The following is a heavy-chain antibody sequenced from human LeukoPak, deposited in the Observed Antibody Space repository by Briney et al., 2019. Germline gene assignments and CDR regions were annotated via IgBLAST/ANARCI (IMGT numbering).Heavy chain of an antibody. Sequence: GESLRLSCAASGFTFSNVWMSWVRQAPGKGLEWVGRIKNAAEGWTTNYAGRVEGRSTISRDDSKDTLYLQMNTLKPEDTALYYGATLIVDNSNSGSSWLHYCRFWCQGARVIVSA. D-gene: IGHD3-10*01. CDR3: ATLIVDNSNSGSSWLHYCRF. V-gene: IGHV3-15*01. J-gene: IGHJ4*02. CDR2: IKNAAEGWTT. CDR1: GFTFSNVW.